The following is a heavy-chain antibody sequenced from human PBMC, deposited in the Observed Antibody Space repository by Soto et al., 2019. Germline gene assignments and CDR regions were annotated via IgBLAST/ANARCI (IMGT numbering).Heavy chain of an antibody. CDR3: AKYSSVVVVAATDY. CDR2: SSGSGGET. Sequence: GGSLSLSCAASGFTVGNYAMTWVRQAPGKGLEWVSGSSGSGGETYYADSVKGRFTISRDNSKNTLYLQMNSLRAEDTAVYYCAKYSSVVVVAATDYWGQGTLVTVS. CDR1: GFTVGNYA. V-gene: IGHV3-23*01. D-gene: IGHD2-15*01. J-gene: IGHJ4*02.